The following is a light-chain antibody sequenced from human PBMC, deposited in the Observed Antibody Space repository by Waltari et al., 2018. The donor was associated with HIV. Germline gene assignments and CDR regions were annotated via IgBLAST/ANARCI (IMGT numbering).Light chain of an antibody. CDR1: NIGTKN. J-gene: IGLJ3*02. CDR2: RDF. Sequence: SYELTQPLSVSVALGQTATITCGGSNIGTKNVHWYQQKPGQAPVLVIYRDFNRPSGIPERFSGSNSGNTATLTISRAQAGDEADFYCQVCDDTTAVFGGGTKLTVL. V-gene: IGLV3-9*01. CDR3: QVCDDTTAV.